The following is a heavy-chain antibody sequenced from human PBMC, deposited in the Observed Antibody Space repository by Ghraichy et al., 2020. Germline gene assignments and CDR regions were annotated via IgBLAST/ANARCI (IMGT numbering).Heavy chain of an antibody. CDR3: ARFPEDIVVVPAADKYYYYYYGMDV. D-gene: IGHD2-2*01. CDR2: INHSGST. CDR1: GGSFSGYY. V-gene: IGHV4-34*01. J-gene: IGHJ6*02. Sequence: SETLSLTCAVYGGSFSGYYWSWIRQPPGKGLEWIGEINHSGSTNYNPSLKSRVTISVDTSKNQFSLKLSSVTAADTAVYYCARFPEDIVVVPAADKYYYYYYGMDVWGQGTTVTVSS.